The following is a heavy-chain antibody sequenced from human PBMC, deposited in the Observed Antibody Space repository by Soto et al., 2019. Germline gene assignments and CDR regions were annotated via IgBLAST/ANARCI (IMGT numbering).Heavy chain of an antibody. CDR2: INHSGST. V-gene: IGHV4-34*01. CDR3: ARSLYDYVWGSYRYRGVLDY. Sequence: QVQLQQWGAGLLKPSETLSLTCAVYGGSFSGYYWSWIRQPPGKGLEWIGEINHSGSTNYNPSLKSRVTLSVNTPKNQFSLKLSSVTAADTALYYCARSLYDYVWGSYRYRGVLDYWGQGTLVTVSS. CDR1: GGSFSGYY. J-gene: IGHJ4*02. D-gene: IGHD3-16*02.